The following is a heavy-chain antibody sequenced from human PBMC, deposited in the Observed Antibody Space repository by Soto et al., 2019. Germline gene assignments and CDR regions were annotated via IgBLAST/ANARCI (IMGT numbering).Heavy chain of an antibody. V-gene: IGHV2-5*02. CDR2: IYWDGES. D-gene: IGHD1-1*01. CDR3: AHRDSTGTTTYFDS. J-gene: IGHJ4*02. Sequence: QITLKEAGPTLVKPTETLTLTCTFSGFSVTTTRTGVGWTRQPPGKALEWLAIIYWDGESRYNPLLRRRLTLTEDTSKNQVVLTMTNMDPKDMATYYCAHRDSTGTTTYFDSWGQGIPVTVAS. CDR1: GFSVTTTRTG.